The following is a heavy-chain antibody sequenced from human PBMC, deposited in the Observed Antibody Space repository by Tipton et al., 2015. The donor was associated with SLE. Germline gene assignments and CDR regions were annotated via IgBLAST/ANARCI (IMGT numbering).Heavy chain of an antibody. V-gene: IGHV4-34*01. CDR3: ARGKGIVVARDAFDI. J-gene: IGHJ3*02. Sequence: LRLSCAVYGGSFSGYYWSWIRQPPGKGLEWIGEINHSGSTNYNPSLKSRVTISVDTSKNQFSLKLSSVTAADTAVYYCARGKGIVVARDAFDIWGQGTMVTVSS. D-gene: IGHD2-15*01. CDR2: INHSGST. CDR1: GGSFSGYY.